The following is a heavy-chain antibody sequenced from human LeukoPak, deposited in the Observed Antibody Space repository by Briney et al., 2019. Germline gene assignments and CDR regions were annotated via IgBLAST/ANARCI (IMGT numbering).Heavy chain of an antibody. Sequence: ASVKVSCKASGYTFTGYYMHWVRQAPGQGLEWMGWINPNSGGTNYAQKFQGRVTMTRDTSISTVYMELSSLRSEDTAVYYCARDIAAAGKYVIDYWGQGTLVTVSS. CDR3: ARDIAAAGKYVIDY. CDR1: GYTFTGYY. J-gene: IGHJ4*02. V-gene: IGHV1-2*02. CDR2: INPNSGGT. D-gene: IGHD6-13*01.